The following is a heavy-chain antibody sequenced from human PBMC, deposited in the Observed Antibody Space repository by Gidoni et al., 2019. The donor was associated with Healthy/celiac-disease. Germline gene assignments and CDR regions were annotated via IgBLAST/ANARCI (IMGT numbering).Heavy chain of an antibody. CDR3: AGQGDTMTRAFDI. V-gene: IGHV3-21*01. Sequence: EVQLVESGGGLVKPGGSLRLSCAASGFTFSSYSMNWVRQAPGKGLEWVSSISSSSSYIYYADSVKGRFTISRDNAKNSLYLQMNSLRAEDTAVYYCAGQGDTMTRAFDIWGQGTMVTVSS. CDR2: ISSSSSYI. J-gene: IGHJ3*02. D-gene: IGHD1-26*01. CDR1: GFTFSSYS.